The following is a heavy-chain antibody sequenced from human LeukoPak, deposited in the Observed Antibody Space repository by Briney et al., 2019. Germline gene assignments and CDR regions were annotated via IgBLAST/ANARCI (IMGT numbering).Heavy chain of an antibody. CDR3: ARDVGHELFDY. CDR2: IYYSGST. V-gene: IGHV4-59*11. CDR1: GGSISSHY. Sequence: SETLSLTCTVSGGSISSHYWSWIRQPPGKGLEWIGYIYYSGSTNYNPSLKSRVTISVDTPKNQFSLKLSSVTAADTAVYYCARDVGHELFDYWGQGTLVTVSS. D-gene: IGHD1-7*01. J-gene: IGHJ4*02.